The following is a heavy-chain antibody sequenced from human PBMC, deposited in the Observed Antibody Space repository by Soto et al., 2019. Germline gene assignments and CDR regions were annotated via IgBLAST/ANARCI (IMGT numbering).Heavy chain of an antibody. CDR3: ARGAKRITIYYYYGMDV. CDR1: GGSISSYY. Sequence: SETLSLTCTVSGGSISSYYWSWIRQPPGKGLEWIGYIYYSGSTSYNPSLKSRFTISVDTSKNQFSLKLSSVTAADTAVYYCARGAKRITIYYYYGMDVWGQGTTVTVSS. CDR2: IYYSGST. J-gene: IGHJ6*02. V-gene: IGHV4-59*01. D-gene: IGHD3-10*01.